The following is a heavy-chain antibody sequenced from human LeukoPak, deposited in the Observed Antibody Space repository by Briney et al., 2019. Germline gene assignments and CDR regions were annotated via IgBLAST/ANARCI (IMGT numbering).Heavy chain of an antibody. CDR1: GFTFSSYG. Sequence: GGSLRLSCAASGFTFSSYGMHWVRQAPGKGLEWVAVIWYDGSNKYSADTVQGRFTISRDISKNTLYLQMNNLRAEDTAVYYCARGNYFDYWGQGTLVTVSS. CDR2: IWYDGSNK. V-gene: IGHV3-33*01. CDR3: ARGNYFDY. J-gene: IGHJ4*02.